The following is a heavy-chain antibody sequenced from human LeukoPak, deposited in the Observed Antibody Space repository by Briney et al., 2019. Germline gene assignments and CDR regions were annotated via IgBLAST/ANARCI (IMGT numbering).Heavy chain of an antibody. CDR3: AREWGYCSSTSCQGAFDI. CDR1: GGSISSNGYY. V-gene: IGHV4-39*07. Sequence: SETLSLTCTVSGGSISSNGYYWGWIRQPPGKGLEWIGSFYYTGSTFYSPSLKSRVTISVDTSKNQFSLKLSSVTAADTAVYYCAREWGYCSSTSCQGAFDIWGQGTMVTVSS. CDR2: FYYTGST. J-gene: IGHJ3*02. D-gene: IGHD2-2*01.